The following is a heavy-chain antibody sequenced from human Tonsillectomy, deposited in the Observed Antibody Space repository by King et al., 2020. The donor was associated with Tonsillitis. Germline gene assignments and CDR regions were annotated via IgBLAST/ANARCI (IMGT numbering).Heavy chain of an antibody. J-gene: IGHJ4*02. Sequence: VQLVESGAEVKKPGASVKVSCKASGYTFTSYGISWVRQAPGHGLEWMGWISAYNGNTNYAQKLQGRVTMTTDTSTSTAYMELRSLRSDETAVYYCARGRGGYVLESVGDVDYGGQGTLVTVSA. CDR3: ARGRGGYVLESVGDVDY. D-gene: IGHD2-8*02. CDR1: GYTFTSYG. CDR2: ISAYNGNT. V-gene: IGHV1-18*01.